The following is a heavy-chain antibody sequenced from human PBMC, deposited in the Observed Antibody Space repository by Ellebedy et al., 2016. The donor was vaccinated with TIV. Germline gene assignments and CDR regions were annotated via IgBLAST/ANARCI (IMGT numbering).Heavy chain of an antibody. CDR3: ARDRVLSYYDSSGYVY. D-gene: IGHD3-22*01. CDR1: GYTFTSYG. J-gene: IGHJ4*02. V-gene: IGHV1-18*01. CDR2: ISAYNGNT. Sequence: ASVKVSCXASGYTFTSYGISWVRQAPGQGLEWMGWISAYNGNTNYAQKLQGRVTMTTDTSTSTAYMELRSLRSDDTAVYYCARDRVLSYYDSSGYVYWGQGTLVTVSS.